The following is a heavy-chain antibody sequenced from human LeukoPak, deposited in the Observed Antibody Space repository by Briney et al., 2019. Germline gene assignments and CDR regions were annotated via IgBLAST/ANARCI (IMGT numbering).Heavy chain of an antibody. D-gene: IGHD6-13*01. J-gene: IGHJ6*02. CDR3: AKDRIAAAGTAYYYGIDV. CDR1: GFTFSSYG. V-gene: IGHV3-30*18. CDR2: ISFDGSTK. Sequence: PGGSLRLSCAASGFTFSSYGMHWVRQAPGKGLEWVAVISFDGSTKYYADSVKGRFTISRDNSKNTLYVQMNSLRAEDTAVYYGAKDRIAAAGTAYYYGIDVWGQGTTVTVSS.